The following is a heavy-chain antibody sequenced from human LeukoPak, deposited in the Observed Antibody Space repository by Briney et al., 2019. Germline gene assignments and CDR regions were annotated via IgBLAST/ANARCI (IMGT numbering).Heavy chain of an antibody. CDR1: GGSISSGDYY. CDR2: IYYTGST. Sequence: SETLSLTCTVSGGSISSGDYYWSWIRQPPGKGLEWIGYIYYTGSTYYNPSLKSRVTISVDTSKNQFSLKLGSVTAADTAVYYCARQKRNSSGWYGDYWGQGTLVTVSS. J-gene: IGHJ4*02. V-gene: IGHV4-30-4*01. CDR3: ARQKRNSSGWYGDY. D-gene: IGHD6-19*01.